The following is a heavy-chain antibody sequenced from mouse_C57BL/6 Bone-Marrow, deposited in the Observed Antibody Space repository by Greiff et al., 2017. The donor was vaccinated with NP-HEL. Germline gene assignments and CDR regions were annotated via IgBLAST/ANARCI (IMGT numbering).Heavy chain of an antibody. D-gene: IGHD4-1*01. J-gene: IGHJ4*01. CDR3: ARSPLYWDVRAMDY. Sequence: QVTLKESGPGILQPSQTLSLTCSFSGFSLSTFGMGVGWIRQPSGKGLEWLAHIWWDDDKYYNPALKSRLTISKDTSKNQVFLKIANVDTADTATDYCARSPLYWDVRAMDYWGQGTSVTVSS. CDR2: IWWDDDK. CDR1: GFSLSTFGMG. V-gene: IGHV8-8*01.